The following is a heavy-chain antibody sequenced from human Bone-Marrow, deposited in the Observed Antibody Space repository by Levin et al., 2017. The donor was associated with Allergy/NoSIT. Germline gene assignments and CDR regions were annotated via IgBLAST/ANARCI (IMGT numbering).Heavy chain of an antibody. Sequence: GSLRLSCSVSGASISSYYCTWIRQPPGKGLEWIGNIYYGGGTNYNPSLESRVTMSVDTSKNQFSLKLTSVTAADTAVYYCARVLYSSYYGGLDVWGQGTTVTVSS. CDR1: GASISSYY. CDR3: ARVLYSSYYGGLDV. J-gene: IGHJ6*02. D-gene: IGHD3-22*01. CDR2: IYYGGGT. V-gene: IGHV4-59*01.